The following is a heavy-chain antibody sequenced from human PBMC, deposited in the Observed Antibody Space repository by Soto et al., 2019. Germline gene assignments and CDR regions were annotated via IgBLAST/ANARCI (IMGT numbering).Heavy chain of an antibody. CDR1: GFTFSSYA. J-gene: IGHJ5*02. D-gene: IGHD6-13*01. V-gene: IGHV3-23*01. CDR3: AKDSSWYRYNWFDP. Sequence: TGGSLRLSCAASGFTFSSYAMSWVRQAPGKGLEWVSAISGSGGSTYYADSVKGRFTISRDNSKNTLYLQMNSLRAEDTAVYYCAKDSSWYRYNWFDPWGQGTLVTVSS. CDR2: ISGSGGST.